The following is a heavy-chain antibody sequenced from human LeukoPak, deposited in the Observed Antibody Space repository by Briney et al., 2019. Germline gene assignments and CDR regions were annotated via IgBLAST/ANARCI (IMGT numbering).Heavy chain of an antibody. J-gene: IGHJ4*02. CDR2: INQDGSEK. V-gene: IGHV3-7*01. CDR3: ASDLY. CDR1: GFTFRSSW. Sequence: GGSLRLSCAASGFTFRSSWMNWFRQSSGKGLEWVANINQDGSEKYYVDSVKGRFTISRDNAKNSLYLQIYSLRAEDTAVYYCASDLYWGQGTLVTVSS.